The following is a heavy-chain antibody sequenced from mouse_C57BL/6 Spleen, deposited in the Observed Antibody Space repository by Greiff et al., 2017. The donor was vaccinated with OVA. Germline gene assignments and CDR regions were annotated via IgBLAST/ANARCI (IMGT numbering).Heavy chain of an antibody. V-gene: IGHV5-6*01. CDR2: ISSGGSYT. J-gene: IGHJ2*01. D-gene: IGHD2-1*01. CDR1: GFTFSSYG. CDR3: ARHDGNFDY. Sequence: EVHLVESGGDLVKPGGSLKLSCAASGFTFSSYGLSWVRQTPDKRLEWVATISSGGSYTYYPDSVKGRFTISRDNAKNTLYLQMSSLKSEDTAMYYCARHDGNFDYWGQGTTLTVSS.